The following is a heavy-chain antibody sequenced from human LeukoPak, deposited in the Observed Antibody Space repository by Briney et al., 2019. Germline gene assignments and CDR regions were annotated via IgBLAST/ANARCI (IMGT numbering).Heavy chain of an antibody. J-gene: IGHJ4*02. D-gene: IGHD4-17*01. CDR2: INGDGRNI. CDR3: AQSSTHPYGVYGGPFDY. CDR1: GFTFISYW. V-gene: IGHV3-74*01. Sequence: GGSLRLSCVASGFTFISYWMHWVRHDPRKGLVWVSLINGDGRNINYADSVRSRFTISRDTAKNTLYTQMSSLRAEDTALYYCAQSSTHPYGVYGGPFDYWGQGTLVTVSS.